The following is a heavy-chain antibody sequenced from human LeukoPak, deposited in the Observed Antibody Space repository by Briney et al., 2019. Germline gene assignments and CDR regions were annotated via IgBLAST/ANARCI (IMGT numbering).Heavy chain of an antibody. Sequence: GRSLRLSCAASGFTFSNYAMHWVRQAPGKGLEWVAVISYDGSNKYYADSVKGRFTISRDNSKNTLYLQMNSLRAEDTAVYYCARDGHVLRFLEWKPPYYGMDVWGQGTTVTVSS. J-gene: IGHJ6*02. D-gene: IGHD3-3*01. CDR3: ARDGHVLRFLEWKPPYYGMDV. CDR1: GFTFSNYA. V-gene: IGHV3-30-3*01. CDR2: ISYDGSNK.